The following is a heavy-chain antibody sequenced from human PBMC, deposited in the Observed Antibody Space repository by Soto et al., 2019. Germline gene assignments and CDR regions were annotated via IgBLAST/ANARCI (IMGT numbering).Heavy chain of an antibody. D-gene: IGHD3-10*01. CDR3: AKEYPLWFGELLGQPVDY. CDR1: GFTFSSYA. Sequence: GGSLRLSCAASGFTFSSYAMSWVRQAPGKGLEWVSAISGRGGGTYYADSVKGRFTISRDNSKNTLYLQMNSLRAEDTAVYYCAKEYPLWFGELLGQPVDYWGQGTLVTVSS. J-gene: IGHJ4*02. CDR2: ISGRGGGT. V-gene: IGHV3-23*01.